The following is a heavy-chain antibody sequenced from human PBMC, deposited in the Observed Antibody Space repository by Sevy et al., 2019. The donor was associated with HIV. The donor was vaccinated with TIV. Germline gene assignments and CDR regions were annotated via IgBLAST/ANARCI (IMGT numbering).Heavy chain of an antibody. CDR1: GFAFYDYS. V-gene: IGHV3-23*01. Sequence: GGSLRLSCAASGFAFYDYSMSWIRPAPGKGLEWVATISFGCGKIDYADSVKGRFTISRDNSKNSFYLQMDNLRVEDTALCYCAREGCTRPHDYWGQGTRVTVSS. CDR2: ISFGCGKI. CDR3: AREGCTRPHDY. D-gene: IGHD2-8*01. J-gene: IGHJ4*02.